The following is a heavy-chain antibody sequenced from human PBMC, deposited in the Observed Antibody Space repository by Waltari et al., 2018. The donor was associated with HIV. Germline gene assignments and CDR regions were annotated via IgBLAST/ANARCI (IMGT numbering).Heavy chain of an antibody. CDR2: SLHSGNT. CDR3: ASGSRRGHSHGIDY. J-gene: IGHJ4*02. Sequence: QVQLQESGPGLVKPSETLSLTCSVSGYSIESGYYWGWIRQPPGKALEWIGSSLHSGNTYNNPSLKSRLTISLDTSKNQVSLKLGSVTAADTAVYYCASGSRRGHSHGIDYWGQGTLVTVSS. D-gene: IGHD5-18*01. CDR1: GYSIESGYY. V-gene: IGHV4-38-2*01.